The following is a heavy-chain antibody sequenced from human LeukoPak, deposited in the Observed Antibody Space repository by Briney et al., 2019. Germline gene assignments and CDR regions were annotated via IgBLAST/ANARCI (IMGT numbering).Heavy chain of an antibody. D-gene: IGHD1-26*01. CDR2: IRSKANSYAT. CDR1: GFTFSGSA. CDR3: TRTIMRSLNWFDP. Sequence: GGSLRLSCAASGFTFSGSAMHWVRQASGKGLEWVGRIRSKANSYATAYAASVKGRFTTSRDDSRNTAYLQMNSLKTEYTAVYYCTRTIMRSLNWFDPWGQGTLVTVSS. V-gene: IGHV3-73*01. J-gene: IGHJ5*02.